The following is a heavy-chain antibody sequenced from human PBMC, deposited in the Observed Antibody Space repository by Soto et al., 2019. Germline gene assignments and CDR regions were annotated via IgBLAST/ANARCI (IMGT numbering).Heavy chain of an antibody. D-gene: IGHD2-21*02. Sequence: GGSLRLSCAASGFTFSSYSMNWVRQAPGKGLEWVSSISSSSSYIYYADSVKGRFTISRDNAKNSLYLQMNSLRAEDTAVYYCARVCRDCYSFVTQNEGAFDIWGQGTMVTVSS. CDR2: ISSSSSYI. V-gene: IGHV3-21*01. J-gene: IGHJ3*02. CDR3: ARVCRDCYSFVTQNEGAFDI. CDR1: GFTFSSYS.